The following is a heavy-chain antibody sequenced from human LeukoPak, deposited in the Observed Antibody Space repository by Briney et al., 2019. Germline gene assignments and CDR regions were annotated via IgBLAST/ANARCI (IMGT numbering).Heavy chain of an antibody. V-gene: IGHV1-8*01. Sequence: ASVKVSCKASGYTSTSYDINWVRQATGQGLEWMGWMNPNSGNTGYAQKFQGRVTMTRNTSISTAYMELSSLRSEDTAVYYCAIFYDILTGYNDAFDIWGQGTMVTVSS. D-gene: IGHD3-9*01. J-gene: IGHJ3*02. CDR3: AIFYDILTGYNDAFDI. CDR1: GYTSTSYD. CDR2: MNPNSGNT.